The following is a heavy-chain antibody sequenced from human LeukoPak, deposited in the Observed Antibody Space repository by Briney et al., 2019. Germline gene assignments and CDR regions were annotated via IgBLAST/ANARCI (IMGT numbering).Heavy chain of an antibody. CDR1: GGSISSYY. V-gene: IGHV4-4*07. J-gene: IGHJ3*02. CDR2: IYTSGST. CDR3: ASDDTARAFDI. Sequence: SETLSLTCTVSGGSISSYYWSWIRQPAGKGLEWIGRIYTSGSTNYNPSLKSRVTISVDTSKNQFSLKLSSVTAADTAVYYCASDDTARAFDIWGQGTMVTVSS. D-gene: IGHD5-18*01.